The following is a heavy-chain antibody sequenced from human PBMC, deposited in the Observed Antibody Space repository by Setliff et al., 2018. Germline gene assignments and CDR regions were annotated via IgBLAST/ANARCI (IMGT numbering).Heavy chain of an antibody. V-gene: IGHV3-11*01. CDR1: KFSFSSYY. D-gene: IGHD1-26*01. J-gene: IGHJ3*02. CDR3: ARDRRTYSGSFYQSDAFNI. CDR2: ISTV. Sequence: GGSLRLSCTASKFSFSSYYMAWIRQTPGKGLEWLSYISTVYYADSVKGRFTISRDNAKNLLYLQMNSLRAEDTAVYYCARDRRTYSGSFYQSDAFNIWGQGTMVTVSS.